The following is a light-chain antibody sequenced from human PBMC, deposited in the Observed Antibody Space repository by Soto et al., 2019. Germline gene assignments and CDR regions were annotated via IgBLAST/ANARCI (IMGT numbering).Light chain of an antibody. J-gene: IGKJ1*01. CDR3: QQYGSSDT. V-gene: IGKV3-20*01. CDR1: QSVSRS. CDR2: DAS. Sequence: EIVLTQSPATLSLSPGDRATLSCRASQSVSRSLTWYQQKPGQAPRLLIYDASTRATGIPGRFSGSGSGTDFTLTISRLEPEDFAVYYCQQYGSSDTFGQGTKVDIK.